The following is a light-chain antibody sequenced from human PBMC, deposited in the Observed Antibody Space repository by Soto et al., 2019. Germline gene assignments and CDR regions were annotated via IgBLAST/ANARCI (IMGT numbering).Light chain of an antibody. CDR2: DVS. CDR3: CSYAGSYSFYV. V-gene: IGLV2-11*01. Sequence: QSALTQPRSVSGSPGQSVTISCTGTSSDVGGYNYVSWYQQHPGKAPKLMIYDVSKRPSGVPDRFSGSKSGNTASLTISGLQAEDESDHYCCSYAGSYSFYVLGNGTKFTVL. J-gene: IGLJ1*01. CDR1: SSDVGGYNY.